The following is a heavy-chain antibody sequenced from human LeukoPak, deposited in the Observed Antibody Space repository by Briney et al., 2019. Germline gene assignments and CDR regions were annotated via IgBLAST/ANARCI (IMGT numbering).Heavy chain of an antibody. Sequence: PGSSLRLSCAASAFTFSSYGMHWVRQAPGKGLEWVAVISYDANVKNYADSVKGRFTISRDNSKNTLFLQMNSLRVEDTAVYYCARGEDILTPFDPWGQGTLVTVSS. CDR2: ISYDANVK. CDR1: AFTFSSYG. J-gene: IGHJ5*02. D-gene: IGHD3-9*01. CDR3: ARGEDILTPFDP. V-gene: IGHV3-30*03.